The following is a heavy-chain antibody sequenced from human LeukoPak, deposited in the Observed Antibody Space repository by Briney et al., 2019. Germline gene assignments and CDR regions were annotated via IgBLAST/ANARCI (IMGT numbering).Heavy chain of an antibody. CDR3: ARDTLFCSGGYCYHDI. Sequence: GGSLRLSCAASEFTFSSYWMHWVRQAPGKGLVWVSRISGDGRSTSYTDSVKGRFTISRDNAKNTMYLQMHSLRAEDTAVYYCARDTLFCSGGYCYHDIWGQGTMVTVSS. V-gene: IGHV3-74*01. CDR1: EFTFSSYW. CDR2: ISGDGRST. D-gene: IGHD2-15*01. J-gene: IGHJ3*02.